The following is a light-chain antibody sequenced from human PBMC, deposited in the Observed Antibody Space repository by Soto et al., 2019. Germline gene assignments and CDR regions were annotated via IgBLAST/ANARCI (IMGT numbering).Light chain of an antibody. CDR1: SGHSNYA. CDR3: QAWGTGIWV. V-gene: IGLV4-69*01. CDR2: VNSDGRH. J-gene: IGLJ3*02. Sequence: QPVLTQSPSASASLGASVKLTCTLSSGHSNYAIAWHQQHPHRGPRYLMKVNSDGRHNKGDGIPDRFSGSSSGAERYLTISSLQSEDEADYYCQAWGTGIWVFGGGTKVTVL.